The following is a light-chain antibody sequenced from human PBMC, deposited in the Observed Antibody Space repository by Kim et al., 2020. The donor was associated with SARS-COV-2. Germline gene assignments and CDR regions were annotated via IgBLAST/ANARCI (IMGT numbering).Light chain of an antibody. Sequence: EIVLTQSPATLSVSPGERATLSCRASRSVGTHLAWYQQKPGQPPRLLISAISSRTTGTPARFSGSGSGTDFTLTITSLQSEDFAVYYCQQHNDWPLTFGGGTKVEI. CDR2: AIS. CDR1: RSVGTH. CDR3: QQHNDWPLT. V-gene: IGKV3-15*01. J-gene: IGKJ4*01.